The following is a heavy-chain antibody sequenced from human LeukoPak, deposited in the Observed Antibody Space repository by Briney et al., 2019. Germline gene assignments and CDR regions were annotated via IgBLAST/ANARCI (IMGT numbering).Heavy chain of an antibody. Sequence: PSETLSLTCTVSGGSISSGGYYWSWIRQHPGKGLEWIGYIYYSGSTYYNPSLKSRVTISVDTSKNQFSLKLSSVTAADTAVYYCARYAIPGYSSSWHYFDYWGQGTLVTVSS. CDR3: ARYAIPGYSSSWHYFDY. CDR1: GGSISSGGYY. J-gene: IGHJ4*02. CDR2: IYYSGST. D-gene: IGHD6-13*01. V-gene: IGHV4-31*03.